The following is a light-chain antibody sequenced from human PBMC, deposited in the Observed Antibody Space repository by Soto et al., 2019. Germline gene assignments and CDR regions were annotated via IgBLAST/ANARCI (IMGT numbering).Light chain of an antibody. J-gene: IGKJ5*01. Sequence: EIVMTQSPATLSVSPGETATLSCRASQSVSNNVAWYQQKPGQAPRLLIYGASSRATGIPNRFSGSGSGTDFTLTISRLEPEDFAVYYCQQRSSWPPVTFGQGTRLEIK. CDR2: GAS. CDR1: QSVSNN. V-gene: IGKV3D-20*02. CDR3: QQRSSWPPVT.